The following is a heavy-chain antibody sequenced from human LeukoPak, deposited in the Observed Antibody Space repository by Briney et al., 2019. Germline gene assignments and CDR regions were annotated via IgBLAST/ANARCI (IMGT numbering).Heavy chain of an antibody. Sequence: GGSLRLSCAVSGFXFSSYWIHWVRQAPGKGLVWVSRISSDGSGTSYADSVKGRFTISRDNAKNTLYLQMNSLRAEDTGVYYCARANHPTYYDSSGYYQDYWGQGTLVTVSS. CDR1: GFXFSSYW. J-gene: IGHJ4*02. CDR3: ARANHPTYYDSSGYYQDY. CDR2: ISSDGSGT. D-gene: IGHD3-22*01. V-gene: IGHV3-74*01.